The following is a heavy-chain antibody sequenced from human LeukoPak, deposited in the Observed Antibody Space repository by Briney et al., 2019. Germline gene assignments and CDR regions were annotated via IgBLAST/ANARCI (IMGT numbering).Heavy chain of an antibody. J-gene: IGHJ5*02. CDR2: INDDGRST. D-gene: IGHD1-1*01. Sequence: GGSLRLSCAASGFTFSDYWMHWVRQVPGKGLVWVSRINDDGRSTSEAVSVKGRFTISRDNAKNTLYLQMNSLRAEDTAVYYCARSGTTGTTRWFDPWGQGTLVTVSS. CDR1: GFTFSDYW. V-gene: IGHV3-74*01. CDR3: ARSGTTGTTRWFDP.